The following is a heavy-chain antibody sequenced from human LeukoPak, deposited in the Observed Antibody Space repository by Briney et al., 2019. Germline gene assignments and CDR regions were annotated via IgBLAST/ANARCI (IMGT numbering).Heavy chain of an antibody. V-gene: IGHV4-30-4*08. Sequence: SQTLSLTCTVSGGSISSGDYYWRWIRQPPGKGLEWIGYIYYSGSTYYNPSLKSRVTISVDTSKNQFSLTLSSVTAADTAVYYCARTFSGYDFWSGYSTENNWFDPWGQGTLVTVSS. CDR3: ARTFSGYDFWSGYSTENNWFDP. CDR2: IYYSGST. CDR1: GGSISSGDYY. D-gene: IGHD3-3*01. J-gene: IGHJ5*02.